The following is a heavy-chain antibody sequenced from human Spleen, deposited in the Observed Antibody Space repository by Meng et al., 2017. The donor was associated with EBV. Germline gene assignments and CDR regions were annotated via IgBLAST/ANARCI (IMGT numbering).Heavy chain of an antibody. V-gene: IGHV4-39*07. J-gene: IGHJ4*02. CDR2: VHYTGST. CDR1: GDSIRRFSY. CDR3: ARSGDITVVRGVVKGLDY. Sequence: QLQLRESGPGKVKPSEALSLTCTVSGDSIRRFSYWGWIRQPPGRGLEWIGSVHYTGSTYYSPSLKSRVTISVDKSKNQFSLKLNSVTAADTAVYYCARSGDITVVRGVVKGLDYWGQGTLVTVSS. D-gene: IGHD3-10*01.